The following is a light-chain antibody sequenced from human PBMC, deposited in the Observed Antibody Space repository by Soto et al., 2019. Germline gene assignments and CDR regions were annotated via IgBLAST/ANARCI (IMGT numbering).Light chain of an antibody. V-gene: IGKV1-9*01. CDR3: QQLNSDWYA. CDR2: GAS. J-gene: IGKJ2*01. CDR1: QGISTY. Sequence: DIPLTQSPSFLSASVGDRVTITCRASQGISTYLAWYLQRPGKAPKLLIYGASTLQSGVPSRFSGSGSGTEFTLTISSLQPEGFGTYYCQQLNSDWYAFGQGTKLEIK.